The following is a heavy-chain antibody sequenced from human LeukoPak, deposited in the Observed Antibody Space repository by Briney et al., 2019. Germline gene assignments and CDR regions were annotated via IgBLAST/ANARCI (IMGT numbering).Heavy chain of an antibody. V-gene: IGHV3-73*01. CDR1: GFNFSGSS. J-gene: IGHJ4*02. CDR2: IRSEAKNYAT. Sequence: GGSLRLSCAASGFNFSGSSMHWVRQASGKGLEWVGRIRSEAKNYATVYAASVKGRFTISRDDSKNTAYLQMNSLRTEDTAVYYCAAYCSTTSCHGEWGQGTLVTVSS. CDR3: AAYCSTTSCHGE. D-gene: IGHD2-2*01.